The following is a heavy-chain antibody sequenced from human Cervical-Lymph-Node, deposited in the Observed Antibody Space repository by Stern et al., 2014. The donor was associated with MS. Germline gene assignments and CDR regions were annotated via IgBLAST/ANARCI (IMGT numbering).Heavy chain of an antibody. CDR2: ISSGGSYI. V-gene: IGHV3-21*01. Sequence: EVQLVQSGGGLVKPGGSLRLSCAASGFTFSSYSMNWVRQAPGQGLAWVASISSGGSYIYYADSLKGRFTISRDNAKNSLYLQMNSLRAEDTAVYYCARGRGGNYRYYFDYWGQETLVTVSS. CDR1: GFTFSSYS. CDR3: ARGRGGNYRYYFDY. J-gene: IGHJ4*02. D-gene: IGHD4-23*01.